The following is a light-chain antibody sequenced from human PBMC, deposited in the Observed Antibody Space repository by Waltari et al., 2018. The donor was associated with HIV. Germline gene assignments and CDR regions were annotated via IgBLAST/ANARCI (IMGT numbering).Light chain of an antibody. J-gene: IGLJ1*01. Sequence: QSVLTQPPSASGNPGQRVTISCSGSSSNIGRNYVYWYQQLPGTAPKLLIYRNNHRPSGVPDRFSGSKSGTSASLAISGLRSEDEADYYCAAWNDSLSGYVFGTGTKVTV. CDR1: SSNIGRNY. CDR3: AAWNDSLSGYV. CDR2: RNN. V-gene: IGLV1-47*01.